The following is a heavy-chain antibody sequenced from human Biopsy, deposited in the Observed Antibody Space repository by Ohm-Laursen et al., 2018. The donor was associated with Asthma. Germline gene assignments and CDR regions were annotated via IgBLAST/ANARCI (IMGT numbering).Heavy chain of an antibody. Sequence: SLRLSCAASRFTYEMHWVRQAPGKGLEWVATITGDGSQKFYVDSVTGRFTISRDNSKNSLYLHMNSLRAEDTAVYYCARGGYCTSPTCPWGRYATDVWGQGTTVTVSS. CDR3: ARGGYCTSPTCPWGRYATDV. V-gene: IGHV3-7*01. CDR1: RFTYE. CDR2: ITGDGSQK. J-gene: IGHJ6*02. D-gene: IGHD2-2*01.